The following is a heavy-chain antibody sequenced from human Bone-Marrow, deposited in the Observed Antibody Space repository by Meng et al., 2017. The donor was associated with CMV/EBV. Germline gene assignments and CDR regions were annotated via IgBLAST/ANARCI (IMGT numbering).Heavy chain of an antibody. CDR1: GYSFTSYW. D-gene: IGHD5-24*01. CDR3: ARHSMTTI. J-gene: IGHJ4*02. V-gene: IGHV5-51*01. CDR2: ISPTDSGA. Sequence: GESLKISCKGSGYSFTSYWIGWVRQIPGKGLEWMGIISPTDSGARYSPSFEGQVTISVDKSVDTAYLQWTSLKASDTAMYYCARHSMTTIWGQGTLVTVSS.